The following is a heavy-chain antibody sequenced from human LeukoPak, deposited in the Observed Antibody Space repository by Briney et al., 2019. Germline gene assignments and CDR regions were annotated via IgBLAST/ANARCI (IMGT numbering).Heavy chain of an antibody. V-gene: IGHV4-59*01. CDR3: TRGSIAYYYMDV. CDR1: GGSISSYY. Sequence: SSETLSLTCTVSGGSISSYYWSWIRQPPGKGLEWIGYISYSGSTDYNPSLKSRVTISVDTSKNQFSLKLSSVTAADTAVYYCTRGSIAYYYMDVWGKGTTVTISS. J-gene: IGHJ6*03. D-gene: IGHD3-22*01. CDR2: ISYSGST.